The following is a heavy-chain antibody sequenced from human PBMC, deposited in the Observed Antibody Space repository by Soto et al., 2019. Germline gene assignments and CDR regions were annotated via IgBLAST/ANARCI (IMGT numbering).Heavy chain of an antibody. Sequence: SVKVACKASGGTFSSYAISWLRQAPGQGLEWMGGIIPIFGTANYAQKYQGRVTITADESTSTAYMELSSLRSEDTAVYYCARDFDPYYYDSSGFQRGYWGQGTLVTVSS. J-gene: IGHJ4*02. CDR1: GGTFSSYA. V-gene: IGHV1-69*13. D-gene: IGHD3-22*01. CDR3: ARDFDPYYYDSSGFQRGY. CDR2: IIPIFGTA.